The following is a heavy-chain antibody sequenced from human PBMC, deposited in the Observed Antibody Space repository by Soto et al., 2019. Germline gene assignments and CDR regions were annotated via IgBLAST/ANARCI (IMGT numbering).Heavy chain of an antibody. Sequence: GASVKVSCKASGYTFTSYAMHWVRQAPGQRLEWMGWINAGNGNTKYSQKFQGRVTMTTDTSTSTAYMELRSLRSDDTAVYYCARGTAAAGPYWGQGTLVTVAS. CDR2: INAGNGNT. V-gene: IGHV1-3*01. CDR3: ARGTAAAGPY. J-gene: IGHJ4*02. D-gene: IGHD6-13*01. CDR1: GYTFTSYA.